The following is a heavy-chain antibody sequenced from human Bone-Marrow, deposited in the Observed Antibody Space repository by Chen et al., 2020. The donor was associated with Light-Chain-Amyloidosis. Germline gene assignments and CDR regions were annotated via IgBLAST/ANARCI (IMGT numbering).Heavy chain of an antibody. CDR2: SYYNGDT. CDR1: GDSISRSSHY. CDR3: ASLRYEPTTMGGSIHDYYGMDV. V-gene: IGHV4-39*01. J-gene: IGHJ6*02. D-gene: IGHD1-26*01. Sequence: QLQLQESGPGLVKPSETLSLTCGVSGDSISRSSHYWGWIRQPPGKGLEWIGSSYYNGDTYYNPSFQSRVTMSVDTVENQFSRRLNLVTAADTALYYCASLRYEPTTMGGSIHDYYGMDVWGQGTTVTVSS.